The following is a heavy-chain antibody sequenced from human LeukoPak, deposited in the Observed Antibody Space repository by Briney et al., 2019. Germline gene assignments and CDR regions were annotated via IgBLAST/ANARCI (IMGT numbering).Heavy chain of an antibody. Sequence: PSETLSLTCTVSGGSISSYYWSWIRQPAGKGLEWIGRIYTSGSTNYNPSLKSRVTMSVDTSKNQFSLKLSSVTAADTAVYYCTRLFGGYDLYSTPDYWGQGTLVTVSS. D-gene: IGHD5-12*01. J-gene: IGHJ4*02. V-gene: IGHV4-4*07. CDR1: GGSISSYY. CDR2: IYTSGST. CDR3: TRLFGGYDLYSTPDY.